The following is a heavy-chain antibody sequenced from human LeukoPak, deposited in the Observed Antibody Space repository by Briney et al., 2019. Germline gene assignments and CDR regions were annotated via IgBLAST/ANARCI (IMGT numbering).Heavy chain of an antibody. Sequence: PSETLSLTCTVSGGSISSYYWSWIRQPPGKGLEWIGHIYYSGSTDYNPSLKSRLTISIDTSKNQFSLRLSSVTAADTAVYYCARGAAGYSYGWGQGTLVTVSS. CDR1: GGSISSYY. V-gene: IGHV4-59*01. D-gene: IGHD5-18*01. J-gene: IGHJ4*02. CDR3: ARGAAGYSYG. CDR2: IYYSGST.